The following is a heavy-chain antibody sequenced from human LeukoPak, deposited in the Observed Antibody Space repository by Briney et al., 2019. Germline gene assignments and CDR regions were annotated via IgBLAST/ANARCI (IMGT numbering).Heavy chain of an antibody. Sequence: SVTLSLTCAVSSGSLSSSNWWSWVRQPPGKGLEWIEEINHSGSTNYNPSLKSRVTISVDKSKNQFSLRLSSVTAADTAVYYCARDAKGSGPFYFDYWGQGTLVTVSS. CDR1: SGSLSSSNW. CDR2: INHSGST. CDR3: ARDAKGSGPFYFDY. J-gene: IGHJ4*02. D-gene: IGHD3-10*01. V-gene: IGHV4-4*02.